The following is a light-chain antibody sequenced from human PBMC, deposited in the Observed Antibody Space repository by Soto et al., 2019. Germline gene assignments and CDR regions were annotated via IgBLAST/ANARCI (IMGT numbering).Light chain of an antibody. CDR1: SSNIGINS. J-gene: IGLJ3*02. CDR2: SNN. Sequence: QSVLTQPTSASGTPGQRVTISCSGSSSNIGINSVNWYQQLPGTAPKLLMYSNNQRPSGVPDRFSGSKSGTSASLAISGLQSEDEADYYCAAWDDSLNGPVFGGGTKLTVL. V-gene: IGLV1-44*01. CDR3: AAWDDSLNGPV.